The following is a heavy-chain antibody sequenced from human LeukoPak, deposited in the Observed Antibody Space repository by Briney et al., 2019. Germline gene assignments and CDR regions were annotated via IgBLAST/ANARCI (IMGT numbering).Heavy chain of an antibody. D-gene: IGHD1-26*01. J-gene: IGHJ4*02. Sequence: GASVTVSCMASGYTFTVYYMHWVRQAPGQGLEWMGWINPNSGGTNYAQKFQGRVTMTRDTSISTAYMELSRLRSDDTAVYYCARDASMAHIVGATRSNDYWGQGTLVTVSS. V-gene: IGHV1-2*02. CDR1: GYTFTVYY. CDR2: INPNSGGT. CDR3: ARDASMAHIVGATRSNDY.